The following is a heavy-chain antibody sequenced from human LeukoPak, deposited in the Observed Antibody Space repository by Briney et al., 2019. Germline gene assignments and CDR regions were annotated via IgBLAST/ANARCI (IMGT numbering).Heavy chain of an antibody. CDR3: ARRSAAAGTFYYYYMDV. D-gene: IGHD6-13*01. V-gene: IGHV4-4*09. CDR1: GGSISSYY. CDR2: IYTSGST. J-gene: IGHJ6*03. Sequence: PSETLSLTCTGSGGSISSYYWSWIRQPPGKGLEWIGYIYTSGSTNYNPSLKSRVTISVDTSKNQFSLKLSSVTAADTAVYYCARRSAAAGTFYYYYMDVWGKGTTVTVSS.